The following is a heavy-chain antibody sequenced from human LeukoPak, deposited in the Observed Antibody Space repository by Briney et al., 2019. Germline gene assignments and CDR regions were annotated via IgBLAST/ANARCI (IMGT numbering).Heavy chain of an antibody. CDR2: FGTRSTSI. CDR1: GFTFSGYS. D-gene: IGHD3-22*01. CDR3: TREVSEGFDF. V-gene: IGHV3-21*01. Sequence: GGSLRLSCTASGFTFSGYSMNWIRQAPGKGLEWVSSFGTRSTSIYHAGSVKGRFAISRDNAKNLLYLQMNSLRAEDTALYYCTREVSEGFDFWGQGTLVTVSS. J-gene: IGHJ4*02.